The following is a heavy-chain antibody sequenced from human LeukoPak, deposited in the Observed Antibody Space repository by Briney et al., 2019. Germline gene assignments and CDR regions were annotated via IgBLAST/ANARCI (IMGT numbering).Heavy chain of an antibody. V-gene: IGHV3-21*01. J-gene: IGHJ4*02. Sequence: GGSLRLSCVTSGFTFSAYNMNWVRQAPGRGLEWVSCISSSSNYIYYADSVKGRFTISRDNAKNSLYLQMNSLRAEDTAVYYCAKDSPSRTATTEVPVDYWGQGTLVTVSS. D-gene: IGHD1/OR15-1a*01. CDR3: AKDSPSRTATTEVPVDY. CDR1: GFTFSAYN. CDR2: ISSSSNYI.